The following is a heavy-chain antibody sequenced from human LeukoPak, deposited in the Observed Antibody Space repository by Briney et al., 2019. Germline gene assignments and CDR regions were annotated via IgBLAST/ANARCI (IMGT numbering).Heavy chain of an antibody. Sequence: SETLSLTCTVSGGSISSYYWSWIRQPPGKGLEWIGYIYYSGSTNYNPSLKSRVTISVDTSKNQFSLKLSSVTAADTAVYYCARDSNGYCSGGSCYGGYNWFDPWGQGTLVTVSS. V-gene: IGHV4-59*12. CDR3: ARDSNGYCSGGSCYGGYNWFDP. CDR2: IYYSGST. D-gene: IGHD2-15*01. J-gene: IGHJ5*02. CDR1: GGSISSYY.